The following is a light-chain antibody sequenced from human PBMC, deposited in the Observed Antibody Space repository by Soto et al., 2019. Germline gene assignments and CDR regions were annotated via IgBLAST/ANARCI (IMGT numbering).Light chain of an antibody. CDR1: QSVCSRC. V-gene: IGKV3-20*01. Sequence: ETVLTQSTGTLSLSPGERVTLSCRASQSVCSRCLAWYQQKPGQSPRLLIYGASSMATGISDRFSGSGSGTDFTLTISILEPEAFAVYYCQHYGTTPWTFGQGTKVGIK. J-gene: IGKJ1*01. CDR3: QHYGTTPWT. CDR2: GAS.